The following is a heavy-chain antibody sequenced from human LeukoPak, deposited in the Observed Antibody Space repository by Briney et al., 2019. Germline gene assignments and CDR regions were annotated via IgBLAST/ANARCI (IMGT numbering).Heavy chain of an antibody. CDR1: GGSFSGYY. J-gene: IGHJ4*02. CDR2: INHSGST. Sequence: PSETLSLTCAVYGGSFSGYYWSWIRQPPGKGLEWIGEINHSGSTNYNPSLKSRVTISVDTSKNQFSLKLSSVTAADTAVYYCARGGPYSYGSGSYYKLGYWGQGTLVTVSS. CDR3: ARGGPYSYGSGSYYKLGY. D-gene: IGHD3-10*01. V-gene: IGHV4-34*01.